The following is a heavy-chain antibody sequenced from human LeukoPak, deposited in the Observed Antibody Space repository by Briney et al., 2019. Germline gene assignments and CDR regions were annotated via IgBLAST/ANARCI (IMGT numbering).Heavy chain of an antibody. CDR1: GYTFTSYG. J-gene: IGHJ6*02. CDR2: ISAYNGNT. Sequence: ASVKVSCKASGYTFTSYGISWVRQAPGQGLEWMGWISAYNGNTNYAQKPQGRVTMTTDTSTSTAYMELRSLGSDDTAVYYCARVPYYYDSSGYKSPLYYYYGMDVWGQGTTVTVSS. CDR3: ARVPYYYDSSGYKSPLYYYYGMDV. V-gene: IGHV1-18*01. D-gene: IGHD3-22*01.